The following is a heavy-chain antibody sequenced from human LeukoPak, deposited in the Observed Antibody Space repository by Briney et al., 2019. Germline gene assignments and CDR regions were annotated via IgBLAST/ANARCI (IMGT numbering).Heavy chain of an antibody. CDR1: GFIFSSFW. Sequence: PGGSLRLSCAASGFIFSSFWMHWVRQAPGKGLVWVSRISGYGTTTTYADSVKGRFTISRDNAKNTLYLQLNRLRAEDTAVYYCARRPAYCGGDCFFSDYWGQGTLVTVSS. CDR2: ISGYGTTT. D-gene: IGHD2-21*02. CDR3: ARRPAYCGGDCFFSDY. J-gene: IGHJ4*02. V-gene: IGHV3-74*01.